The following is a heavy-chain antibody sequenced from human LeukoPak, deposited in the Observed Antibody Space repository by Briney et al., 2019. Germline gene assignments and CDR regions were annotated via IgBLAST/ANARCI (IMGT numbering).Heavy chain of an antibody. D-gene: IGHD6-19*01. CDR1: GFTFRTYW. J-gene: IGHJ4*02. V-gene: IGHV3-7*01. CDR3: ARDCCGSGGLHY. Sequence: GGSLRLSXATSGFTFRTYWMSWVRQAPGKGLEWVANIKQDGSEKYYVDSVKGRFTISRDNAKNSLYLQMNSLRVEDTAVYYCARDCCGSGGLHYWGQGTLVTVSS. CDR2: IKQDGSEK.